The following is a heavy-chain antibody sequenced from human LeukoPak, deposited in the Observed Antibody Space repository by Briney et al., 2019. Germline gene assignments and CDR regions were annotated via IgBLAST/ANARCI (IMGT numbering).Heavy chain of an antibody. CDR3: ARSLQYGNNNYYYYGMDV. V-gene: IGHV4-59*01. CDR2: IYYSGST. CDR1: GGSFSGYY. J-gene: IGHJ6*02. Sequence: SETLSLTCAVYGGSFSGYYWSWIRQPPGKGLEWIGYIYYSGSTDYNPSLKGRVTISEDTSKNQFSLKLNSVTAADTAVYYCARSLQYGNNNYYYYGMDVWGQGTTVTVSS. D-gene: IGHD2/OR15-2a*01.